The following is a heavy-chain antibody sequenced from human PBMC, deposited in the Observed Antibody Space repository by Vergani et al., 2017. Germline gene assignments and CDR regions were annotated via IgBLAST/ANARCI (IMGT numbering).Heavy chain of an antibody. CDR3: ARGRGAARPNHYYYYYMDV. Sequence: QVQLQQWGAGLLKPSETLSLTCAVYGGSFSGYYWSWIRQPPGKGLEWIGEINHSGSTNYNPSLKSRVTISVDTSKNQFSLKLSSVTAADTAVYYCARGRGAARPNHYYYYYMDVWGKGTTVTVSS. CDR1: GGSFSGYY. J-gene: IGHJ6*03. D-gene: IGHD6-6*01. V-gene: IGHV4-34*01. CDR2: INHSGST.